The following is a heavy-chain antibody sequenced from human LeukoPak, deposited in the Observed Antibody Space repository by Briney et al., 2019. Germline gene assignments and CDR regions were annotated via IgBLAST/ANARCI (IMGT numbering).Heavy chain of an antibody. CDR1: GGSINTYW. V-gene: IGHV4-59*01. Sequence: SETLSLTCTVSGGSINTYWWSWIRQSPGRGLEWIGYIYSSGSTKYNPSLRSRVTISVDTSMNQFSLKLGSVTAADTAVYYCARGQVPWYSGDGTPVSVSS. J-gene: IGHJ4*01. CDR3: ARGQVPWY. CDR2: IYSSGST.